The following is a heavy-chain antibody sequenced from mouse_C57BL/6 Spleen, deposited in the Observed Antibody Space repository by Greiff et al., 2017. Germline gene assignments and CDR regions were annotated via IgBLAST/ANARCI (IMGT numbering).Heavy chain of an antibody. CDR1: GFTFSDYY. CDR3: ARDGAGKGYFDY. Sequence: EVKLLESEGGLVQPGSSMKLSCTASGFTFSDYYMAWVRQVPEKGLEWVANINYDGSSTYYLDSLKSRFIISRDNAKNILYLQMSSLKSEDTATYYCARDGAGKGYFDYWGQGTTLTVSS. V-gene: IGHV5-16*01. D-gene: IGHD3-3*01. J-gene: IGHJ2*01. CDR2: INYDGSST.